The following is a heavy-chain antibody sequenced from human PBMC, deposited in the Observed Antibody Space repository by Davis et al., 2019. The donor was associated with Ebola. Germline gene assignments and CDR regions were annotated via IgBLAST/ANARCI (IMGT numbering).Heavy chain of an antibody. Sequence: SETLSLTCTVSGGSISSSSYYWGWIRQPPGKGLAWVGTIYYSGSTYYNPSLKSRVTISVDTSKNQFTLKLSSVTAADTAVYYCASWGPYDYVWGSYGYWGQGTLVTVAS. V-gene: IGHV4-39*01. CDR2: IYYSGST. CDR1: GGSISSSSYY. CDR3: ASWGPYDYVWGSYGY. J-gene: IGHJ4*02. D-gene: IGHD3-16*01.